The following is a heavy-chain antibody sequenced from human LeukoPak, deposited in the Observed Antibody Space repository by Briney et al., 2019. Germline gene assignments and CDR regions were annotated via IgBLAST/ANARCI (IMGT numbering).Heavy chain of an antibody. CDR1: GLTVSSNY. Sequence: GGSLRLSCAASGLTVSSNYMTWVRQAPGKGLEWVSLIYSGGSTYYADSVKGRFTISRDNSKNTLYLQMNSLRAEDTAVYYCAKDPPAYCGGDCYPLWSQGTLVTVSS. J-gene: IGHJ4*02. V-gene: IGHV3-53*01. D-gene: IGHD2-21*02. CDR3: AKDPPAYCGGDCYPL. CDR2: IYSGGST.